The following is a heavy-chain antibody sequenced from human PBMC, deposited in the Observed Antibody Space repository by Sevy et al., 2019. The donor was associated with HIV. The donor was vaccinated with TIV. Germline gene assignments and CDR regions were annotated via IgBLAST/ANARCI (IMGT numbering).Heavy chain of an antibody. Sequence: ASVKVSCKASGGTFSSYAISWVRQAPGQGLEWMGGIIPIFGTANYAQKFQGRVTITADESTSTAYMELSSLRSEDTAVYYCGRGGGGSYGGGFDIWGQGTMVTVSS. CDR3: GRGGGGSYGGGFDI. D-gene: IGHD1-26*01. CDR2: IIPIFGTA. CDR1: GGTFSSYA. J-gene: IGHJ3*02. V-gene: IGHV1-69*13.